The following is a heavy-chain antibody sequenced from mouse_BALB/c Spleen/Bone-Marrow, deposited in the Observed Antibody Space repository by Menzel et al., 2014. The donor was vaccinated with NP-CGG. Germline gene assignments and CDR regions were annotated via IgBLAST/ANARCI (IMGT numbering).Heavy chain of an antibody. CDR3: ARYRLGTYFDY. D-gene: IGHD2-14*01. V-gene: IGHV14-3*02. J-gene: IGHJ2*01. Sequence: EQLKQSGAELVKPGASVKLSCTASGFTFKDTYMHWVKQRPEQGLEWIGRIDPANGNTKYDPKFQGKATITADTSSNTAYLELSSLTSEDTAVYCCARYRLGTYFDYWGQGATLAVSS. CDR2: IDPANGNT. CDR1: GFTFKDTY.